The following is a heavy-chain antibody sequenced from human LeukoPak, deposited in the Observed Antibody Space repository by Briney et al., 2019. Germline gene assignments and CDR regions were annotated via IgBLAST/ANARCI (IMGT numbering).Heavy chain of an antibody. D-gene: IGHD1-7*01. V-gene: IGHV1-2*02. CDR1: GYTFTGYY. CDR2: INPNSGGT. J-gene: IGHJ4*02. CDR3: AREKDLVTGTTEFDY. Sequence: ASVKVSCKASGYTFTGYYMHWVRQPPGQGLEWMGWINPNSGGTNYAQKFQGRVTMTRDTSISTAYMELSRLRSDDTAVYYCAREKDLVTGTTEFDYWGQGTLVTVSS.